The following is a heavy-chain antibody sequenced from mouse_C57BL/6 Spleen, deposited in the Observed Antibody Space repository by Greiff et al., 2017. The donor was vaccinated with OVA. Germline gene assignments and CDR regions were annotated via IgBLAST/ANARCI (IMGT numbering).Heavy chain of an antibody. CDR3: ARHYGMDY. J-gene: IGHJ4*01. CDR1: GFTFSDYG. V-gene: IGHV5-17*01. CDR2: ISSGSSTI. Sequence: VQLKQSGGGLVKPGGSLKLSCAASGFTFSDYGMHWVRQAPEKGLEWVAYISSGSSTIYYADTVKGRFTISRDNAKNTLFLQMTSLRSEDTAMYYCARHYGMDYWGQGTSVTVSS.